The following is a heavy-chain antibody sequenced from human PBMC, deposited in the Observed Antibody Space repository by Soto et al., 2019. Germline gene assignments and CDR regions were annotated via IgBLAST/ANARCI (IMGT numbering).Heavy chain of an antibody. Sequence: EVQLVESGGGLVQPGGSLRLSCAASGFTFSDHYMEWVRQAPGKGLEWVGRSRNKASDYTTEYAASVKGRFTLSTDDSNDFIYLHINSLKTEDTAVYYCVRVNTYGREFNFDYWGQGTLVTVSS. CDR1: GFTFSDHY. J-gene: IGHJ4*02. CDR3: VRVNTYGREFNFDY. D-gene: IGHD3-10*01. CDR2: SRNKASDYTT. V-gene: IGHV3-72*01.